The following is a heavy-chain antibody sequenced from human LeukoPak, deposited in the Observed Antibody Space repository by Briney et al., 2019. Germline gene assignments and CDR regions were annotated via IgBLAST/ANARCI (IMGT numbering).Heavy chain of an antibody. CDR1: GGTFSSYA. D-gene: IGHD5-24*01. Sequence: SVKVSCKASGGTFSSYAISWVRQVPGQGLEWMGGIIPIFGTANYAQKFQGRVTITADESTSTAYMELSSLRSEDTAVYYCARETGHGYNWMGYWGQGTLVTVSS. J-gene: IGHJ4*02. CDR2: IIPIFGTA. V-gene: IGHV1-69*13. CDR3: ARETGHGYNWMGY.